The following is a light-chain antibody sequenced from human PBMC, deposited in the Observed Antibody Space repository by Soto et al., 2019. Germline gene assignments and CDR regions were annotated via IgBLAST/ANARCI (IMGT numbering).Light chain of an antibody. V-gene: IGKV3-11*01. Sequence: IVLTQSPGTLSLSPGERATLSCRASQSVSSYLAWYQQKPGQAPRLLIYGASNRATGIPDRFSGSGSGTDFTLTISRLEPEDFAVYYCQQYNNWPPWTFGQGTKVDIK. J-gene: IGKJ1*01. CDR2: GAS. CDR1: QSVSSY. CDR3: QQYNNWPPWT.